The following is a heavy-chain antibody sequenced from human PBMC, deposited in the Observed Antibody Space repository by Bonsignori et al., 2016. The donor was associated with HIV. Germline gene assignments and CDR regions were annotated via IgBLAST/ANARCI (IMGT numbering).Heavy chain of an antibody. Sequence: SVKVSCKATGFTFASSAVQWVRQTPGQGLEWMGWIVIGSGVANYAEDFQDRLTITRDMSTSTAYMELSGLRHEDTAVYYCAAERSSSWDFDSWGQGSLVTVSS. CDR3: AAERSSSWDFDS. CDR1: GFTFASSA. V-gene: IGHV1-58*01. CDR2: IVIGSGVA. J-gene: IGHJ4*02. D-gene: IGHD6-13*01.